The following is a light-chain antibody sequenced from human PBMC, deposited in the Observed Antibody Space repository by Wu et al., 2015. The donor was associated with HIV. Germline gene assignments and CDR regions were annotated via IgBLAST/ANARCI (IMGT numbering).Light chain of an antibody. CDR1: QSTRSSN. Sequence: ETVLTQSPGTLSLSPGERATLSCRASQSTRSSNLAWYQQKPGQAPRLLIFATSSRASGIPDRFSGSGSGTDFILTISRLEPEDFAVYHCQQYNNWPPWTFGQGTKLEIK. CDR3: QQYNNWPPWT. CDR2: ATS. J-gene: IGKJ1*01. V-gene: IGKV3-20*01.